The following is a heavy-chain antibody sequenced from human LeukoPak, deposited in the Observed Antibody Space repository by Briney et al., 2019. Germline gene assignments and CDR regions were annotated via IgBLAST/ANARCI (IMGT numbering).Heavy chain of an antibody. D-gene: IGHD4-17*01. Sequence: SETLSLTCTVSGGSISSYYWSWIRQPPGKGLEWIGYIYYSGSTNYNPSLKSRVTISVDTSKNQFSLKLSSVTAADTAVYYCARHHPYGDYNDYYYYMDVWGKGTTVTISS. CDR1: GGSISSYY. J-gene: IGHJ6*03. CDR2: IYYSGST. V-gene: IGHV4-59*01. CDR3: ARHHPYGDYNDYYYYMDV.